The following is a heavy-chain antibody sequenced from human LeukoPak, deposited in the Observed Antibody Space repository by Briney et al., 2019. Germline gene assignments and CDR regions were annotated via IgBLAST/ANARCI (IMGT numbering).Heavy chain of an antibody. CDR3: ARGYDSSGYYYTPSIPHFDY. V-gene: IGHV4-39*07. CDR2: IYYSGST. D-gene: IGHD3-22*01. Sequence: SETLSLTCTVSGGSISSSSYYWGWIRQPPGKGLEWIGSIYYSGSTYYNPSLKSRVTISVDTSKNQFSLKLSSVTAADTAVYYCARGYDSSGYYYTPSIPHFDYWGQGTLVTVSS. J-gene: IGHJ4*02. CDR1: GGSISSSSYY.